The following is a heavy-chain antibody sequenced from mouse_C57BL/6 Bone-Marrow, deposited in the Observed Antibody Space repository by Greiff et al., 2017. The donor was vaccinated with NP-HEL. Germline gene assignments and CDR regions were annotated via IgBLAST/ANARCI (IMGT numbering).Heavy chain of an antibody. V-gene: IGHV3-6*01. CDR1: GYSITSGYY. J-gene: IGHJ3*01. Sequence: EVQLVESGPGLVKPSQSLSLTCSVTGYSITSGYYWNWIRQPPGNKLEWMGYISYDGSNNYNPTFKNRIPITRDTSKNQFFLKLNSVAAEDTATYYCARTRFYGSAYWGQGTLVTVSA. CDR2: ISYDGSN. D-gene: IGHD1-1*01. CDR3: ARTRFYGSAY.